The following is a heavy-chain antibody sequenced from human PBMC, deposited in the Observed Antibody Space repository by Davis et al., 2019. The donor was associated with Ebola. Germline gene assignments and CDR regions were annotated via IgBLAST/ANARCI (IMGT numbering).Heavy chain of an antibody. Sequence: GESLKISCAASGFTFSSYTMNWVRQAPGEALEWISYITTGSNAIHYADSVKGRFTVSRDNVKNSLFLQMNSLRDEDSAVYYCVRDYILAFDLWGQGARVIVSS. CDR3: VRDYILAFDL. V-gene: IGHV3-48*02. CDR1: GFTFSSYT. J-gene: IGHJ5*02. CDR2: ITTGSNAI.